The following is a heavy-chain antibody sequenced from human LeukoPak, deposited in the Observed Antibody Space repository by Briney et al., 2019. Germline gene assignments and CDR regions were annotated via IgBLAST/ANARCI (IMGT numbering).Heavy chain of an antibody. Sequence: GGSLRLSCAASGFTFSSYSMNWVRQAPGKGLEWVSSISSSSSYIYYADSVKGRFTISRDNAKNSLYLQMNSLRAEDTAAYYCARDPQYFDWLSGYYYYGMDVWGQGTTVTVSS. CDR1: GFTFSSYS. J-gene: IGHJ6*02. V-gene: IGHV3-21*01. D-gene: IGHD3-9*01. CDR3: ARDPQYFDWLSGYYYYGMDV. CDR2: ISSSSSYI.